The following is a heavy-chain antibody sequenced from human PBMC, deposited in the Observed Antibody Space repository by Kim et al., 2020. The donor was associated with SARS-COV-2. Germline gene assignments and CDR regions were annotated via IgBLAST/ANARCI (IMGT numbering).Heavy chain of an antibody. CDR2: IWYDGSNK. V-gene: IGHV3-33*01. CDR3: ARDSGKSSSSDY. D-gene: IGHD6-6*01. Sequence: GGSLRLSCAASGFTFSSYGMLWVRQAPGKGLEWVAIIWYDGSNKYYADSVKGRFTISRDNSKNTVYLQMNSLRAEDTAVYYCARDSGKSSSSDYWGQGTLVTVSS. J-gene: IGHJ4*02. CDR1: GFTFSSYG.